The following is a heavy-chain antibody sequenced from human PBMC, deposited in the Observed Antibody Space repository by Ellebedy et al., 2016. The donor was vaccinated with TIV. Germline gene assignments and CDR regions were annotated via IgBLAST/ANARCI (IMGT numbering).Heavy chain of an antibody. Sequence: GESLKISCKGSGYSLTSYWLSWVPPMPGKGLEWIGKIDPRRIDPSDSHTNYSPSFQGHVTISADKSISTAYLQWSSLKASDTAIYYCARHGGYRSSPLNYWGQGALVTVSS. J-gene: IGHJ4*02. CDR3: ARHGGYRSSPLNY. V-gene: IGHV5-10-1*01. CDR1: GYSLTSYW. D-gene: IGHD6-6*01. CDR2: IDPSDSHT.